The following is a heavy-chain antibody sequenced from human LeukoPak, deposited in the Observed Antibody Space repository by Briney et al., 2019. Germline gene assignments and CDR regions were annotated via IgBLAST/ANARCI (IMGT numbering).Heavy chain of an antibody. Sequence: GGSLRPSCAASGFTFSSYAMHWVRQAPGKGLEWVAVISYDGSNKYYADSVKGRFTISRDNSKNTLYLQMNSLRAEDTAVYYCARDSAPFAVDVGPTDYWGQGTLVTVSS. J-gene: IGHJ4*02. V-gene: IGHV3-30*04. D-gene: IGHD1-26*01. CDR1: GFTFSSYA. CDR3: ARDSAPFAVDVGPTDY. CDR2: ISYDGSNK.